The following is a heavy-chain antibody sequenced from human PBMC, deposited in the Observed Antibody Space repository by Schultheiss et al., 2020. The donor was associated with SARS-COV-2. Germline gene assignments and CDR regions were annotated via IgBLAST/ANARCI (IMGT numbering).Heavy chain of an antibody. CDR3: ARRGYSGYATPTPIDY. CDR2: IYPGDSDT. J-gene: IGHJ4*02. CDR1: GYSFTSYW. D-gene: IGHD5-12*01. V-gene: IGHV5-51*01. Sequence: GGSLRLSCKGSGYSFTSYWIGWVRQMPGKGLEWMGIIYPGDSDTRYSPSFQGQVTISADKSISTAYLQWSSLKASDTAMYYCARRGYSGYATPTPIDYWGQGTLVTVSS.